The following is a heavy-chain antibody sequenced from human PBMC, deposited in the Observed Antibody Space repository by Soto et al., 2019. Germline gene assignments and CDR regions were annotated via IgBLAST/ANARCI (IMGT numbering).Heavy chain of an antibody. Sequence: GASLKVSCKASGYTFTSYYMHWVRQAPGQGLEWMGIINPSGGSTSYAQKFQGRVTMTRDTSTSTVYMELSSLRAEDTAVYECAVFIYGDLDRSRSLGFNFAYGVQGPLVTVSS. CDR3: AVFIYGDLDRSRSLGFNFAY. D-gene: IGHD4-17*01. CDR2: INPSGGST. J-gene: IGHJ4*02. V-gene: IGHV1-46*03. CDR1: GYTFTSYY.